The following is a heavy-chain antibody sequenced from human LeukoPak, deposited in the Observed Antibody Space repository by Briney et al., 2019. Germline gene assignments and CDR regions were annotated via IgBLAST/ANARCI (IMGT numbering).Heavy chain of an antibody. CDR2: IWSDGSYR. CDR1: GFTFSSYD. V-gene: IGHV3-33*01. D-gene: IGHD4-23*01. J-gene: IGHJ4*02. Sequence: SGGSLRLSCAASGFTFSSYDMHWVRQAPGKGLEWVAVIWSDGSYRYYGDSVKGRFTIPRDNSKNTLYLQMNSLRAEDTAVYYCAREELNSLDCWGQGTLVTVSS. CDR3: AREELNSLDC.